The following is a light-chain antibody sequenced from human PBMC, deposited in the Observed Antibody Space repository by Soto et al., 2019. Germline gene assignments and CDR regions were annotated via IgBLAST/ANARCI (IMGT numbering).Light chain of an antibody. Sequence: QPVLTQPPSVSGAPGQMVTISCTGSSSNIGAGYDVHWYQQLPGTAPKLLIYGNSNRPSGVPDRFSGSKSGTSASLAITGLQAEDEADYYCQSYDSSLSVVFGGGTTLTVL. CDR1: SSNIGAGYD. V-gene: IGLV1-40*01. CDR3: QSYDSSLSVV. CDR2: GNS. J-gene: IGLJ2*01.